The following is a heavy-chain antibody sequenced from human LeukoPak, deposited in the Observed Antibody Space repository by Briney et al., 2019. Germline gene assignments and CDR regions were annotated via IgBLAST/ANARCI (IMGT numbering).Heavy chain of an antibody. D-gene: IGHD1-1*01. CDR1: GFTFSSYA. J-gene: IGHJ4*02. Sequence: PGGSLRLSCAASGFTFSSYAMHWVRQAPGKGLEWVALTSSDGNIKYYADSVKGRFTISRDNSKNTLYLQMNSLRGEDTGVYYCARDPVPATARHFDYWGQGTLVTVSS. CDR2: TSSDGNIK. CDR3: ARDPVPATARHFDY. V-gene: IGHV3-30-3*01.